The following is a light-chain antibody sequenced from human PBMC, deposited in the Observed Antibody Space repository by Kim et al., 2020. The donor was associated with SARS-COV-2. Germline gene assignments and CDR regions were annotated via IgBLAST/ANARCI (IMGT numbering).Light chain of an antibody. Sequence: DIVMTQSPVTLSVSPGESASLSCRASRSVGSNLAWYQHKPGQAPRLLIFDTSKRATGVPARFSGSGSGTLFTLTISDLQSEDFAFYYCQQYRNWPPYTFGQGTKLEIK. J-gene: IGKJ2*01. CDR3: QQYRNWPPYT. V-gene: IGKV3-15*01. CDR2: DTS. CDR1: RSVGSN.